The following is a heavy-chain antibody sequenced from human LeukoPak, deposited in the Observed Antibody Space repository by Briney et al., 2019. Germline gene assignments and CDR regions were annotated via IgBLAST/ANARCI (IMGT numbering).Heavy chain of an antibody. D-gene: IGHD6-13*01. CDR2: IYYSGST. CDR1: GGSISSSSYY. CDR3: ARQSSSWYEINWFDP. Sequence: PSETLSLTCAVSGGSISSSSYYWSWIRQPPGKGLEWIGYIYYSGSTNYNPSLKSRVTISVDTSKNQFSLKLSSVTAADTAVYYCARQSSSWYEINWFDPWGQGTLVTVSS. J-gene: IGHJ5*02. V-gene: IGHV4-61*05.